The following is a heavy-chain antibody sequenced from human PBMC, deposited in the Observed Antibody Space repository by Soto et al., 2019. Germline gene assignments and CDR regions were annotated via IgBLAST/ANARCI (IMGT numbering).Heavy chain of an antibody. CDR1: GFTFSDYY. D-gene: IGHD1-7*01. CDR3: ARGGVRGTTSRGQVYN. J-gene: IGHJ4*02. V-gene: IGHV3-11*06. CDR2: ISSSSDYT. Sequence: GGSLRLSCAASGFTFSDYYMNWIRQAPGKELEWVSYISSSSDYTKYADSVKGRFTISRDNAKSSLYLQMNSLRAEDTAVYYCARGGVRGTTSRGQVYNWGQGTLVTVSS.